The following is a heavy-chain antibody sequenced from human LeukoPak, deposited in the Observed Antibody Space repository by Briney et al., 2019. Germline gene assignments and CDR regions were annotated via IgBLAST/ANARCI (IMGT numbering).Heavy chain of an antibody. CDR2: ITPIFRTP. CDR3: ARGWLAETTVVTPYNY. Sequence: ASVKVSCKASGYSFTSYGVSWVRQAPGQGLEWMGGITPIFRTPNCAQKFQGRVTITAVESMSTAYMELSSLRSEDTAVYYCARGWLAETTVVTPYNYWGQGTLVTVSS. J-gene: IGHJ4*02. V-gene: IGHV1-69*13. D-gene: IGHD2-21*02. CDR1: GYSFTSYG.